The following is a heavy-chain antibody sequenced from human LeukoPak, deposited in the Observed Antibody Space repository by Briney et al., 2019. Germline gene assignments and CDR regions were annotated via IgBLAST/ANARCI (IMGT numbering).Heavy chain of an antibody. J-gene: IGHJ6*02. CDR2: IIPIFGTA. CDR1: GGTFSSYA. Sequence: SVKVSCKASGGTFSSYAISWVRQAPGQGLEWMGGIIPIFGTANYAQKFQGRATITADESTSTAYMELSSLRSEDTAVYYCARGVGSSWNYYYYGMDVWGQGTTVTVSS. CDR3: ARGVGSSWNYYYYGMDV. V-gene: IGHV1-69*13. D-gene: IGHD6-13*01.